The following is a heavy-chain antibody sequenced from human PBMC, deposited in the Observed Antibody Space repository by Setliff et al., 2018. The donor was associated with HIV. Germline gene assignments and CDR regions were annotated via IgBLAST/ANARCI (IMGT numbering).Heavy chain of an antibody. J-gene: IGHJ4*02. CDR1: GYIFSDYY. D-gene: IGHD3-22*01. Sequence: ASVKVSCKAYGYIFSDYYIHWVRQAPGQGLEWMGWINPNSGDTKYSERFQGRVTMTRDTSMGAIFMELRSLTSADTAVYYCGREVVIAAIGSLDLWGQGTLVTVTS. CDR3: GREVVIAAIGSLDL. CDR2: INPNSGDT. V-gene: IGHV1-2*02.